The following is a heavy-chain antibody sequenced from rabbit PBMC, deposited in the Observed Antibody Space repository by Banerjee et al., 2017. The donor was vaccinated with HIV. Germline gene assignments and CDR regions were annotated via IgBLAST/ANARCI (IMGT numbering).Heavy chain of an antibody. CDR2: IYTANGGT. J-gene: IGHJ4*01. CDR1: GIDFSSAYD. V-gene: IGHV1S45*01. Sequence: QEQLVESGGGLVQPEGSLTLTCTASGIDFSSAYDMCWVRQAPGKGLEWIGYIYTANGGTVYASWAKGRFTISKASSTTVTLQMTSLTAADTATYFCARAYDGSGLAFNLWGPGTLVTVS. CDR3: ARAYDGSGLAFNL. D-gene: IGHD8-1*01.